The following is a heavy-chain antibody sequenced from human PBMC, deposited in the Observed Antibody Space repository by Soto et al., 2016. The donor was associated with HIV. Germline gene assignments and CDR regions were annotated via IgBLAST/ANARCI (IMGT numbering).Heavy chain of an antibody. J-gene: IGHJ4*02. D-gene: IGHD1-26*01. V-gene: IGHV3-48*01. CDR3: AREVGXTRLEY. CDR2: ITSSGSAI. CDR1: GFTFSTYR. Sequence: EVQLVESGGGLVQPGGSLRVSCAASGFTFSTYRMNWVRQAPGKGLEWVAFITSSGSAIYYADSVKGRFNISRDNAKNLLYLQMNSLRAEDTAVYYCAREVGXTRLEYWGQGTLVT.